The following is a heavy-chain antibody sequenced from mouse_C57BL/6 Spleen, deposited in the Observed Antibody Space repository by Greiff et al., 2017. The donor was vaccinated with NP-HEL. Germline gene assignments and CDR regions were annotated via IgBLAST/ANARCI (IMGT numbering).Heavy chain of an antibody. CDR1: GFSLTSYA. V-gene: IGHV2-9-1*01. CDR2: IWTGGGT. D-gene: IGHD1-1*01. Sequence: QVQLKDSGPGLVAPSQSLSITCTVSGFSLTSYAISWVRQPPGKGLEWLGVIWTGGGTNYNSALKSRLSISKDNSKSQVFLKMNRLQTDDTARYYCARNARNYYGSREYFDVWGTGTTVTVSS. CDR3: ARNARNYYGSREYFDV. J-gene: IGHJ1*03.